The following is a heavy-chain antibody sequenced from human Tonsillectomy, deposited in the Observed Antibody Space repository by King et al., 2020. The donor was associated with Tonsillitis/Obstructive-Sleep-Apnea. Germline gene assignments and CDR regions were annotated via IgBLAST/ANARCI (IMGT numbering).Heavy chain of an antibody. V-gene: IGHV3-11*01. D-gene: IGHD2-2*01. CDR3: ARDPFCSSTSCYDYSYYMDV. Sequence: VQLVESGGGLVKPGGSLRLSCVASGFTFNNYYMSWIRQAPGKGLEWVSYISDTGSTIYYSDSVNRRFTISRDNANNSLYLQMSSLRAENTTVYYWARDPFCSSTSCYDYSYYMDVWSKGTTVTVSS. CDR2: ISDTGSTI. J-gene: IGHJ6*03. CDR1: GFTFNNYY.